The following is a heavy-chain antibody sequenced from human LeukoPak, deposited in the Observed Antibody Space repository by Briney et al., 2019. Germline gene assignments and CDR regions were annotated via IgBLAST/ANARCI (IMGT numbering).Heavy chain of an antibody. Sequence: ASVTVPCKASGYTFTGYYMHWVRQAPGQGLEWMGWINPNSGGTNYAQKFQGRVTMTRDTSISTAYMELSRLRSDDTAVYYCASGYQLLVRALGYWGQGTLVTVSS. CDR2: INPNSGGT. CDR3: ASGYQLLVRALGY. CDR1: GYTFTGYY. D-gene: IGHD2-2*01. J-gene: IGHJ4*02. V-gene: IGHV1-2*02.